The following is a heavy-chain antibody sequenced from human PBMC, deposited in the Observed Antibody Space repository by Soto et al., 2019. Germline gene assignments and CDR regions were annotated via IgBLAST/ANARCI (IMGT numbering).Heavy chain of an antibody. J-gene: IGHJ4*02. D-gene: IGHD2-21*02. V-gene: IGHV1-2*02. CDR2: INPNSGDT. CDR3: ARQLAYCGGDCFTDPVDY. Sequence: QAQLVQSGAEVKKPGASVKVSCEASGYTLTSYYMHWVRQAPGQGLEWMGWINPNSGDTKYAQQFRGRVTMTRDTSITTAYMEVKMLTSDDTAVYYCARQLAYCGGDCFTDPVDYWGQGTLVTVSS. CDR1: GYTLTSYY.